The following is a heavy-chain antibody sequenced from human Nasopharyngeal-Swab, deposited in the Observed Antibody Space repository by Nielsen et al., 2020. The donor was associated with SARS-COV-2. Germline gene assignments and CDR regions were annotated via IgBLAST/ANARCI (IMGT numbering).Heavy chain of an antibody. D-gene: IGHD1-14*01. CDR3: ARPSEYGMDV. V-gene: IGHV5-51*01. Sequence: GESLKISCKGSGYSFTSYWINWVRQKPGKGLEWMGIIYPDDSDIRYSPSFQGQVTISVDKSITTAYLQWSSLKASDTAMYYCARPSEYGMDVWGQGTTVTVSS. CDR1: GYSFTSYW. CDR2: IYPDDSDI. J-gene: IGHJ6*02.